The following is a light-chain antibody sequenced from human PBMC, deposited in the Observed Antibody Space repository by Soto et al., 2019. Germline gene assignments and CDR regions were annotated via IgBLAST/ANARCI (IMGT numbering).Light chain of an antibody. CDR2: DAS. V-gene: IGKV3-11*01. J-gene: IGKJ2*01. Sequence: EIVLTQSPATLCLSPGERATLSCRASQSVSSYLAWYQQKPGQAPRLLIYDASNRATGIPARFSGSGSGTEFTLTISSREPEDFAVYYCQERSNWYTFGQGTRLEIK. CDR3: QERSNWYT. CDR1: QSVSSY.